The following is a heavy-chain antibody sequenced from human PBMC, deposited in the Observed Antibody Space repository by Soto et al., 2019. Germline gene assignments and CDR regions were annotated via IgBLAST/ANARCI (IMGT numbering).Heavy chain of an antibody. Sequence: QVQLQESGPGLVKPSETLSITCTVSGGSITNYYCSWFRQPQGKGLEWIGYINYDGYSAYNLSLKRRVTLSMDASKTQFSLMLESVTATDTAVYYCERHGFGPLHGLVDVWGPGSTVIVSS. D-gene: IGHD3-10*01. CDR3: ERHGFGPLHGLVDV. V-gene: IGHV4-59*08. CDR1: GGSITNYY. J-gene: IGHJ6*02. CDR2: INYDGYS.